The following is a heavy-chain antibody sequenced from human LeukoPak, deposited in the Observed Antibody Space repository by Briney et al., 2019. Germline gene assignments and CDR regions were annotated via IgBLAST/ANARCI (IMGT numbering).Heavy chain of an antibody. J-gene: IGHJ4*02. CDR1: GGSISSYY. Sequence: SETLSLTCTVSGGSISSYYWSWIRQPPGKGLEWIGYIYYSGSTNYNPSLKSRVTISVDTSKNQFSLKLSSVTAADTAVYYCAGHHGSGSYYDYWGQGTLVTVSS. CDR2: IYYSGST. V-gene: IGHV4-59*01. D-gene: IGHD3-10*01. CDR3: AGHHGSGSYYDY.